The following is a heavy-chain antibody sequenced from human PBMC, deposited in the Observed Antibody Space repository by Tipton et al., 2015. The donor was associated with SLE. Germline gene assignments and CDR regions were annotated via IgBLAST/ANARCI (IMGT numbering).Heavy chain of an antibody. J-gene: IGHJ3*02. CDR2: IYYSGST. D-gene: IGHD3-10*01. CDR3: AGAAPGVQGVNDAFDI. Sequence: TLSLTCTVSGGSISSYYWSWIRQPPGKGLEWIGYIYYSGSTYYNPSLKSRVTISVDTSKNQFSLKLSSVTAADTAVYYCAGAAPGVQGVNDAFDIWGQGTMVTVSS. V-gene: IGHV4-59*12. CDR1: GGSISSYY.